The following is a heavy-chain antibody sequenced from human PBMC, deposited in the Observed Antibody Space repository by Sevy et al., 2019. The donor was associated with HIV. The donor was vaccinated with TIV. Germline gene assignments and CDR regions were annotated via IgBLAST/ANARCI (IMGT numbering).Heavy chain of an antibody. Sequence: GGSLRLSCAASGFTFSNYAMNWVRQAPGKGLEWVSGISGSGGSGDKANYEDSVKGRITSSREDCKNSLYLQLNSLRGDDTAIYYCARKHDSSGYFDYWGHGTLVTVSS. CDR3: ARKHDSSGYFDY. J-gene: IGHJ5*01. D-gene: IGHD3-22*01. CDR1: GFTFSNYA. CDR2: ISGSGGSGDKA. V-gene: IGHV3-23*01.